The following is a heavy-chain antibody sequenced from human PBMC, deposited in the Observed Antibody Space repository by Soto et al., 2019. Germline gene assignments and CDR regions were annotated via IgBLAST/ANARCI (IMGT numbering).Heavy chain of an antibody. CDR2: LYHSGNT. Sequence: SETLSLTCAVSGYSIRDGYFWAWIRQPPGEGLEWIGTLYHSGNTFYNPSLRGRVTLSLDTSNNHYSLSLRSLTAADTAVYYCARDAGTYRYYFDYWGQGTLVTVSS. V-gene: IGHV4-38-2*02. J-gene: IGHJ4*02. CDR3: ARDAGTYRYYFDY. CDR1: GYSIRDGYF.